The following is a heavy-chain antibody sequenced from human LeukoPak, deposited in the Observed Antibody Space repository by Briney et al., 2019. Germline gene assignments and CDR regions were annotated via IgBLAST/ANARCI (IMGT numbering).Heavy chain of an antibody. CDR1: GGSISSYY. D-gene: IGHD3-22*01. CDR2: IYYSGST. Sequence: SETLSLTCTVSGGSISSYYWSWIRQPPGKGLEWIGYIYYSGSTNYNPSLKSRVTISVDTSKNQFSLKLSSVPAADTAVYYCARSTYYYDSSGYSYYYYYGMDVWGQGTTVTVSS. CDR3: ARSTYYYDSSGYSYYYYYGMDV. V-gene: IGHV4-59*08. J-gene: IGHJ6*02.